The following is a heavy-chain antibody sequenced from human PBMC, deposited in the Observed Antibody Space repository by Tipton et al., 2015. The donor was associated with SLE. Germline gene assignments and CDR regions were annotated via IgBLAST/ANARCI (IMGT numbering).Heavy chain of an antibody. J-gene: IGHJ3*02. V-gene: IGHV3-30*04. D-gene: IGHD6-13*01. CDR3: ARSDSSSWYAFDI. Sequence: SLRLSCAPSGFTFSSYAMPWVRKAPGKGLGGVAVISSDGSNKYYEDSVKGRFTISRENSKNTLYLQMNSLRDEDTAVYYGARSDSSSWYAFDIWGQGTMVTVSS. CDR1: GFTFSSYA. CDR2: ISSDGSNK.